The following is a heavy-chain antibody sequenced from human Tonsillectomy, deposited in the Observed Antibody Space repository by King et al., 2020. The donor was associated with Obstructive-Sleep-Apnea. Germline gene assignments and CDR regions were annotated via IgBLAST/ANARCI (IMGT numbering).Heavy chain of an antibody. CDR3: ARAPGFGDSEY. Sequence: QLQESGPGLVKPSETLSLTCTVSGGSISSSSYYWGWIRQPPGKGLEWIGSIYYSGSTYYNPPLKSRVTISVDTSKNQFSLKLSSVTAADTAVYYCARAPGFGDSEYWGQGTLVTVSS. J-gene: IGHJ4*02. CDR2: IYYSGST. V-gene: IGHV4-39*01. D-gene: IGHD3-10*01. CDR1: GGSISSSSYY.